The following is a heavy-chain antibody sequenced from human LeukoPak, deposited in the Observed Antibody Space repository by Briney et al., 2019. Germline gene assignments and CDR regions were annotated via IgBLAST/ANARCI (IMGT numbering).Heavy chain of an antibody. CDR1: GFTFSSYG. D-gene: IGHD3-22*01. CDR3: AKESVINYFDY. Sequence: PGGSLRLSCAASGFTFSSYGMHWVRQAPGKGLEWVAVISYDGSNKYYADSVKGRFTISRDNSKNTLYLQMNSLRAEDTAVYYCAKESVINYFDYWGQGTLVTVSS. J-gene: IGHJ4*02. V-gene: IGHV3-30*18. CDR2: ISYDGSNK.